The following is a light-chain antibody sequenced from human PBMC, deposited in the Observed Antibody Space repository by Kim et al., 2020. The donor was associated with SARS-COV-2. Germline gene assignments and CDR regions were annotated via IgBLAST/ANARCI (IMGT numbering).Light chain of an antibody. CDR2: YDN. CDR1: SGSIASNY. J-gene: IGLJ2*01. Sequence: KTITTSCTPSSGSIASNYVQSYHQRPRSAPTTVIYYDNQRPSGVPHRFSCSIDSSSNSASLTISGLKTEDEAYYYCQSYDSSNSLVFGGGTQLTVL. V-gene: IGLV6-57*03. CDR3: QSYDSSNSLV.